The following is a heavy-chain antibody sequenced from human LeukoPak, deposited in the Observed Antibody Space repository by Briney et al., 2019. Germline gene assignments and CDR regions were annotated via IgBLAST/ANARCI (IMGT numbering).Heavy chain of an antibody. V-gene: IGHV3-73*01. D-gene: IGHD6-13*01. Sequence: GSLRLSCAASGFTFSGSAMHWVRQASGKGLEWVGRIRSKANSYATAYAASVKGRFTISRDDSKNTAYLQMNSLKTEDTAVYYCTSITAAAPFDYWGQGTLVTVSS. CDR1: GFTFSGSA. J-gene: IGHJ4*02. CDR2: IRSKANSYAT. CDR3: TSITAAAPFDY.